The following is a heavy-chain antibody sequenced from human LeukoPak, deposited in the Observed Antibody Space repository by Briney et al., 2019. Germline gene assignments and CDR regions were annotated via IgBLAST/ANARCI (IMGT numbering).Heavy chain of an antibody. V-gene: IGHV3-30*04. D-gene: IGHD5-18*01. Sequence: GGSLRLSCAASGLTFSSYDMHWVRQAPGKGLEWVAVISSDGSNKNYAESVKGRFTISRDNSKNTLYLQMNSLRAEDTAVYYCTREGIQLWNPPRYYYMDVWGKGTTVTVSS. CDR2: ISSDGSNK. CDR1: GLTFSSYD. J-gene: IGHJ6*03. CDR3: TREGIQLWNPPRYYYMDV.